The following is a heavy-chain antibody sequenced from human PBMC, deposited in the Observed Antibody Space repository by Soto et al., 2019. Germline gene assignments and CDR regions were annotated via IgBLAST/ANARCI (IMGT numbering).Heavy chain of an antibody. V-gene: IGHV3-23*01. CDR2: IGGGGGRT. Sequence: EAQLLDSGGGLVQPGGSLRLSCAASGFSSSSYVMGWVRQTPGKGLEWVSGIGGGGGRTYYADSVQGRFTISRDNSKNTLYLQMNSRRAEDTAVYYCAKGWLDFWGQGTLVTVSS. CDR1: GFSSSSYV. J-gene: IGHJ5*01. CDR3: AKGWLDF.